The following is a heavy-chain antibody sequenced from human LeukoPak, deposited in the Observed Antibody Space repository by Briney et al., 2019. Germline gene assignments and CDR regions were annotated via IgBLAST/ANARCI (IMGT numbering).Heavy chain of an antibody. J-gene: IGHJ4*02. D-gene: IGHD3-22*01. V-gene: IGHV3-30-3*01. CDR3: ARDRDYYDSSGPLDY. CDR1: GFTFSSYA. CDR2: ISYDGSNK. Sequence: PGGSLRLSCAASGFTFSSYAMHWVRQAPGEGLEWVAVISYDGSNKYYADSVKGRFTISRDNSKNTLYLQMNSLRAEDTAVYYCARDRDYYDSSGPLDYWGQGTLVTVSS.